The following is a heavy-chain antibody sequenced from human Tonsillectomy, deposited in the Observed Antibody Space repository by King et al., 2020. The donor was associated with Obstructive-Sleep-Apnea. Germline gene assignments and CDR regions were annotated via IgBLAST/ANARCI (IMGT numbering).Heavy chain of an antibody. CDR3: ARDPYYYAKGYFDY. J-gene: IGHJ4*02. CDR1: GLTLRNYG. CDR2: RWYDGNDI. D-gene: IGHD3-10*01. V-gene: IGHV3-33*01. Sequence: VQLVESGGGVVQPGMSLRLSCVAAGLTLRNYGLHWVRQAPGKGLERVGGRWYDGNDIYYSDSVKGRFTISRDNSKNTLYLQMNSLRADDTAVYYCARDPYYYAKGYFDYWGQGTLVTVSS.